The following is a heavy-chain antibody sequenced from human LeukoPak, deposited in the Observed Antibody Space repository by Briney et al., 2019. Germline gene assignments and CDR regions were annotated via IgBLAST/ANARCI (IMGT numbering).Heavy chain of an antibody. CDR2: IKSKTDGGTT. V-gene: IGHV3-15*01. Sequence: GGSLRLSCAASGFTFSNAWMSWVRQAPGKGLEWVGRIKSKTDGGTTDYAAPVKGRFTISRDDSKNTLYLQMNSLKTEDTAVYYCTTAPLPYDSSGSLGSLDAFDIWGQGTMVTVSS. D-gene: IGHD3-22*01. CDR3: TTAPLPYDSSGSLGSLDAFDI. J-gene: IGHJ3*02. CDR1: GFTFSNAW.